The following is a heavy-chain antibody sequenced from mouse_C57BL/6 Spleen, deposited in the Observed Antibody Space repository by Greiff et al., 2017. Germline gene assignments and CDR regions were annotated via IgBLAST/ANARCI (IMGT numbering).Heavy chain of an antibody. CDR3: ARGDGSSWYWYFDV. J-gene: IGHJ1*03. Sequence: VQLKESGGGLVKPGGSLKLSCAASGFTFSDYGMHWVRQAPEKGLEWVAYISSGSSTIYYADTVKGRFTISRDNAKNTLFLQMTSLRSEDTAMYYCARGDGSSWYWYFDVWGTGTTVTVSS. CDR2: ISSGSSTI. CDR1: GFTFSDYG. D-gene: IGHD1-1*01. V-gene: IGHV5-17*01.